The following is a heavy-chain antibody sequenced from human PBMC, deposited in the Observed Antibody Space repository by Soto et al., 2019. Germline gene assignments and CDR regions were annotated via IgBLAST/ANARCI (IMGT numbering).Heavy chain of an antibody. CDR3: ARSPRSSPYFDY. D-gene: IGHD6-13*01. CDR2: IYPGDHET. Sequence: GESLKISCTGCGYKFSNFWMGWVRQLPGKGLEWMGIIYPGDHETRYSPSFHGKVTISADKSINTAYLQWNSLEASDTAFYFCARSPRSSPYFDYRGQGALVTAPQ. J-gene: IGHJ4*02. CDR1: GYKFSNFW. V-gene: IGHV5-51*01.